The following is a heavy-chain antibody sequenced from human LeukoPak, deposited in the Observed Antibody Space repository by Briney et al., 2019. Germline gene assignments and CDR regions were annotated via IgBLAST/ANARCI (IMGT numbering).Heavy chain of an antibody. J-gene: IGHJ6*03. CDR2: INPNSGGT. Sequence: ASVKVSCEASGYTFTGYYMHWVRQAPGQGLEWMGRINPNSGGTNYAQKFQGRVTMTRDTSISTAYMELSRLRSDDTAVYYCARGTRSGRNYMDVWGKGTTVTVSS. D-gene: IGHD3-10*01. CDR3: ARGTRSGRNYMDV. CDR1: GYTFTGYY. V-gene: IGHV1-2*06.